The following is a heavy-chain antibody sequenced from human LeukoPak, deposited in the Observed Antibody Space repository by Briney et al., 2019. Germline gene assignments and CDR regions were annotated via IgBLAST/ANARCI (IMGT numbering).Heavy chain of an antibody. V-gene: IGHV3-7*01. CDR1: GFTFSGYW. Sequence: GGSLRLSCAASGFTFSGYWMSWVRQAPGKGLEWVANIKQDGSEKYYVDSVKGRFTISRDSAKNSPYLQMNSLRAEDTAMYYCARARGYFDYWGQGTLVTVSS. J-gene: IGHJ4*02. CDR2: IKQDGSEK. CDR3: ARARGYFDY. D-gene: IGHD3-10*01.